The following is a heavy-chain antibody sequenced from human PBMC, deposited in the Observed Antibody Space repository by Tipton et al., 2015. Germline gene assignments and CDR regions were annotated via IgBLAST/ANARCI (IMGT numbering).Heavy chain of an antibody. J-gene: IGHJ4*02. Sequence: TLSLTCSVSGGSIGSSSFFWDWIRQSPGKGLEWIGIFYYTGRSGQNPTLKNRVTISGDTPKNQVSLKLTSVTAADTAVYYCAREGYSSLGAYWGQGTLVTVSS. CDR3: AREGYSSLGAY. D-gene: IGHD5-12*01. V-gene: IGHV4-39*02. CDR2: FYYTGRS. CDR1: GGSIGSSSFF.